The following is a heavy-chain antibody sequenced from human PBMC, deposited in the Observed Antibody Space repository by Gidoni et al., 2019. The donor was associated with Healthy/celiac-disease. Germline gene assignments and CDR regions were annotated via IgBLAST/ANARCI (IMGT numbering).Heavy chain of an antibody. J-gene: IGHJ4*02. CDR2: IYPGDSDT. Sequence: EVQLVQSGAEVKKPGESLKISCKGSGYSFTSYWIGWVRQMPGKGLEWMGIIYPGDSDTRYSPSFQGQVTISADKSISTAYLQWSSLKASDTAMYYCARQTYYYGSGSYYSVDYWGQGTLVTVSS. CDR3: ARQTYYYGSGSYYSVDY. CDR1: GYSFTSYW. V-gene: IGHV5-51*01. D-gene: IGHD3-10*01.